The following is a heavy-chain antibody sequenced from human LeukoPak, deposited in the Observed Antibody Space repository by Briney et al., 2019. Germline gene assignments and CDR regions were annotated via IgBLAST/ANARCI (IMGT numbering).Heavy chain of an antibody. CDR2: IYSNGNT. CDR3: ARVYRRDVYNYDGFDI. CDR1: GGSISNDY. V-gene: IGHV4-4*07. Sequence: SETLSLTCTVSGGSISNDYWSWIRQPAGKGLEWIGRIYSNGNTNYSPSLKSRVTISIDASKNQFSLRLTSVTAADTAVYYCARVYRRDVYNYDGFDIWGQGTTVTVSS. D-gene: IGHD5-24*01. J-gene: IGHJ3*02.